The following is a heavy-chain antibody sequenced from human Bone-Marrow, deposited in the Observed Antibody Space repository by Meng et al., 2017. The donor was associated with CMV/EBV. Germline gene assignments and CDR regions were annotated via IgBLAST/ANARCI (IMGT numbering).Heavy chain of an antibody. CDR1: GDTFSNYA. Sequence: SVQVSRKPSGDTFSNYAFSWVRQAPGQGLEWMGGIIPMFGTKNHAQKFQGRVTVSTDESTTTAYMELSIPRSNDTAVYYCARVRVTATTQYKENWFDPWGQGTLVNVAS. D-gene: IGHD1-1*01. V-gene: IGHV1-69*05. CDR2: IIPMFGTK. J-gene: IGHJ5*02. CDR3: ARVRVTATTQYKENWFDP.